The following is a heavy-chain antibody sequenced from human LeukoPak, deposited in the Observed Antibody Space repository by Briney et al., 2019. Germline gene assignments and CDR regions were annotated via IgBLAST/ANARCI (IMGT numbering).Heavy chain of an antibody. D-gene: IGHD1-26*01. J-gene: IGHJ3*02. CDR2: ISSSSIYI. V-gene: IGHV3-21*05. CDR1: GFTFSSYE. CDR3: ARGRQSSGSYSDAFDI. Sequence: PGGSLRLSCAASGFTFSSYEMNWVRQAPGEGLEWVSYISSSSIYIYYADSLKGRFTISRDNAKNSLSLQMNSLRAEDTAVYYCARGRQSSGSYSDAFDIWGQGTMVTVSS.